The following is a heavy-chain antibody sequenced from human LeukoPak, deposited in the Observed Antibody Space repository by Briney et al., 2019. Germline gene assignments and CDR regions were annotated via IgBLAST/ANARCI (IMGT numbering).Heavy chain of an antibody. J-gene: IGHJ4*02. CDR1: GGSVSSGSYY. D-gene: IGHD3-10*01. V-gene: IGHV3-7*01. Sequence: PSETLSLTCTVSGGSVSSGSYYWSWVRQAPGKGLEWVANIKQDGSEKYYVDSVKGRFTISRDNAKNSLYLQMNSLRAEDTAVYYCARGLPPYGSGSYYNSDRRVFFDYWGQGSLVTVSS. CDR3: ARGLPPYGSGSYYNSDRRVFFDY. CDR2: IKQDGSEK.